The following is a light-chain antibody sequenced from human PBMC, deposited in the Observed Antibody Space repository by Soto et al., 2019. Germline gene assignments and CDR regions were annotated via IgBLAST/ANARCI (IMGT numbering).Light chain of an antibody. CDR2: GVS. J-gene: IGKJ1*01. Sequence: ETGWTQSPGTLSLSPGERATLSCRASQSVKSSYLAWYQQKPGQAPRLLIYGVSTRATGTPDRFSGSGSGTDFTLTISRLEPEDFAVYYCQQYGNSPRTFGQGTKVDIK. CDR3: QQYGNSPRT. V-gene: IGKV3-20*01. CDR1: QSVKSSY.